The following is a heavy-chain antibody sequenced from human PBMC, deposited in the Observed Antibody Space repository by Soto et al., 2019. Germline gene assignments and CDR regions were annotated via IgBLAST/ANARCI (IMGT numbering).Heavy chain of an antibody. CDR2: ISSNGGSA. D-gene: IGHD2-15*01. J-gene: IGHJ6*02. CDR3: ARGYCSAVGCYVHYYYGFDV. V-gene: IGHV3-23*01. Sequence: WGSLRPSCAAAGFTFMNYAINCFRHSPCKWLELVSSISSNGGSAYYADSVKGRFTISRDNSKNTLYLQMNSLRADDTAVYYCARGYCSAVGCYVHYYYGFDVWGQGTTVTVSS. CDR1: GFTFMNYA.